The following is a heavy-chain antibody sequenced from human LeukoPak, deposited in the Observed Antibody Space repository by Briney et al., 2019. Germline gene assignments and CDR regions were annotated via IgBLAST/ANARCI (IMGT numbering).Heavy chain of an antibody. V-gene: IGHV3-23*01. CDR3: AKDYVDTDYYYYYGMDV. CDR2: ISGSGGST. J-gene: IGHJ6*02. D-gene: IGHD5-18*01. CDR1: GFTFSSYA. Sequence: GGSLRLSCAASGFTFSSYAMSWVRQAPGKGLEWVSAISGSGGSTYYADSVKGRFTISRDNSKNTLYLQMNSLRAEDTAVYYCAKDYVDTDYYYYYGMDVWGQGTTVTVSS.